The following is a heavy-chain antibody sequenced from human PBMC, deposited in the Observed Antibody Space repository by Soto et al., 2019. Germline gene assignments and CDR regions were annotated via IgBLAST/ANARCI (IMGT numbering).Heavy chain of an antibody. D-gene: IGHD2-15*01. CDR2: IYYSGST. V-gene: IGHV4-39*07. CDR1: GGSISSSSYY. Sequence: PSATLSLTCTVSGGSISSSSYYWGWIRQPPGKGLEWIGSIYYSGSTYYNPSLKSRVTISVDTSKNHFSLKLSSVTAADTAVYYCARWGIVVNPPGRFNWFDPWGQGTLVTVSS. CDR3: ARWGIVVNPPGRFNWFDP. J-gene: IGHJ5*02.